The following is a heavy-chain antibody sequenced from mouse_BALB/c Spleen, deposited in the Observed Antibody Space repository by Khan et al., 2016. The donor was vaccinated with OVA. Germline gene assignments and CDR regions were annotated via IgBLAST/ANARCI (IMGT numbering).Heavy chain of an antibody. CDR1: GDSITSGY. J-gene: IGHJ3*01. Sequence: VQLKQSGPCLVKPSQTLSLTCSVTGDSITSGYWNWIRKFPGNKLEYMGYISYSGNSYYNPSLKSRISVTRDTSKTQYYMQLNSVTTEDTASYYCACDLQGFAYWGQGTLVTVSA. CDR2: ISYSGNS. CDR3: ACDLQGFAY. V-gene: IGHV3-8*02. D-gene: IGHD2-10*01.